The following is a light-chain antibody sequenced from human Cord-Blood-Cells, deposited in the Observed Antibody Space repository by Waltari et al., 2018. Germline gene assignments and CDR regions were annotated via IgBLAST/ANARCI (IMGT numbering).Light chain of an antibody. J-gene: IGLJ2*01. CDR2: DVS. CDR1: SSDVGGCNY. Sequence: QSALTQPRSVSGPPGQSVTISCTGTSSDVGGCNYVSWYQQHPGKATKLMIYDVSKRPSGVPERFSGSKSGNTASLTISGLQAEDAADYYCCSYAGSYTWVFGGGTKLTVL. V-gene: IGLV2-11*01. CDR3: CSYAGSYTWV.